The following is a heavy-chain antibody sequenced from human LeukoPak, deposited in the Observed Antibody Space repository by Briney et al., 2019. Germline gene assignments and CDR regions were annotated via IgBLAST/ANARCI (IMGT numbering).Heavy chain of an antibody. Sequence: GGSLRLSCAASGLTFSSYWMSWVRQAPGKGLEWVANIKQDGSEKYYVDSVKGRFTISRDNAKNSLYLQMSSLRAEDTAVYYCARPRGYSSSSFRFDPWGQGTLVTVSS. CDR1: GLTFSSYW. V-gene: IGHV3-7*01. D-gene: IGHD6-13*01. CDR2: IKQDGSEK. CDR3: ARPRGYSSSSFRFDP. J-gene: IGHJ5*02.